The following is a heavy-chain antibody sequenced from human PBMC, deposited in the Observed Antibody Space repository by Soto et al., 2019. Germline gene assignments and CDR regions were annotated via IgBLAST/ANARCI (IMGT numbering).Heavy chain of an antibody. Sequence: GGSLRLSCAASGFIFSSFGMHWVRQAPGKGLEWVAHIWYDGSNTYYADSVKGRFTISRDKSRNTVYLQMNSLRAEDTAVYHCVRDLLGSGGHFDYWGQGTPVTVSS. CDR3: VRDLLGSGGHFDY. J-gene: IGHJ4*02. CDR2: IWYDGSNT. V-gene: IGHV3-33*01. CDR1: GFIFSSFG. D-gene: IGHD7-27*01.